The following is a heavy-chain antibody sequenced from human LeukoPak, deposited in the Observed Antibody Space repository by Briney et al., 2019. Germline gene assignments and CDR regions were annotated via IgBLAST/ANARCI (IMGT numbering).Heavy chain of an antibody. CDR2: IYSGGST. V-gene: IGHV3-66*01. J-gene: IGHJ2*01. D-gene: IGHD6-13*01. CDR1: GFTVSSNY. CDR3: ARARSFIAAIDL. Sequence: GGSLRLSCAASGFTVSSNYMSWVRQAPGKGLEWVSVIYSGGSTYYADSVKGRFTISRDNSKNTLYLQMNSLGAEDTAVYYCARARSFIAAIDLWGRGTLVTVSS.